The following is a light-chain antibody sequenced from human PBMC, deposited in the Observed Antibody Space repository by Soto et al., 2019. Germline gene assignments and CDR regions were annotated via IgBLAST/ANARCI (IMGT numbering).Light chain of an antibody. CDR2: DVT. J-gene: IGLJ2*01. V-gene: IGLV2-11*01. CDR3: CSYAGSYSFDVI. Sequence: QSVLTQPRSVSGSPGQSVTISCTGTSSDVGGYNYVSWYQQHPGKAPKLMIHDVTKRPSGVPDRFSGYKSGNRASLTISGLQAEDEADYYCCSYAGSYSFDVIFGGGTKLTVL. CDR1: SSDVGGYNY.